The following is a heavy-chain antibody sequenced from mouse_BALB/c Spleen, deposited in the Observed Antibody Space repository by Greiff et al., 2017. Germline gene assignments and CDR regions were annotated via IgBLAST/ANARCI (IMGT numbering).Heavy chain of an antibody. CDR1: GFSLTSYG. CDR3: ARGGYYGSSYPFDY. D-gene: IGHD1-1*01. V-gene: IGHV2-9*02. Sequence: VKLQESGPGLVAPSQSLSITCTVSGFSLTSYGVHWVRQPPGKGLEWLGVIWAAGSTNYNSALMSRLSISKDNSKSQLFLKMNSLQTDDTAMYYCARGGYYGSSYPFDYWGQGTTVTVSS. J-gene: IGHJ2*01. CDR2: IWAAGST.